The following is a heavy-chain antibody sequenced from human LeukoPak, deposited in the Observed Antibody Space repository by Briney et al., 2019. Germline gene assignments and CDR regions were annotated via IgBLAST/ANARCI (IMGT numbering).Heavy chain of an antibody. V-gene: IGHV1-2*02. J-gene: IGHJ3*02. D-gene: IGHD1-26*01. CDR2: INPNSGGT. Sequence: ASVKVSCKASGYTFTGYYMHWVRQAPGQGLEWMGWINPNSGGTNYAQKFQGRVTMTRDTSISTAYMELSRLRSDDTAVYYCAQYSGSYSDAFDIWGQGTMVTVSS. CDR3: AQYSGSYSDAFDI. CDR1: GYTFTGYY.